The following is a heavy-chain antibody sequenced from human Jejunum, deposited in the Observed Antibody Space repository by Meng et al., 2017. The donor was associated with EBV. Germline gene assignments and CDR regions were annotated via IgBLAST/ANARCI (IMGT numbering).Heavy chain of an antibody. Sequence: QIHLKESGPTLVKPTQTLTLTCTFSGFSLSTIGVGVSWIRQPPGKALEWLALIYWDDDQRFSPSLRSRLTITKDTSKNQVVLTMTNMDPADTGTYFCAHFYDSSGYTDSWGQGTLVTVSS. CDR1: GFSLSTIGVG. CDR2: IYWDDDQ. CDR3: AHFYDSSGYTDS. D-gene: IGHD3-22*01. J-gene: IGHJ5*01. V-gene: IGHV2-5*02.